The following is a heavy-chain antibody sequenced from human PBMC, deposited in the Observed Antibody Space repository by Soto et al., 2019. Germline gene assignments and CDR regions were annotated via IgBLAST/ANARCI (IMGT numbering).Heavy chain of an antibody. V-gene: IGHV3-23*01. D-gene: IGHD2-2*01. J-gene: IGHJ6*03. CDR1: GFTFSSYA. Sequence: GGSLRLSCAASGFTFSSYAMSWVRQAPGKGLEWVSAISGSGGSTYYADSVKGRFTISRDNSKNTLYLKMNSLRAEDTVVNYCARSQVGVVVPAAIGQPAPHQRKYYYYYMDVWGKGTTVTVSS. CDR3: ARSQVGVVVPAAIGQPAPHQRKYYYYYMDV. CDR2: ISGSGGST.